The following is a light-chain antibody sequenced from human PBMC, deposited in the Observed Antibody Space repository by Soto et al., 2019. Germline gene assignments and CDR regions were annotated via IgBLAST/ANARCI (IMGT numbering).Light chain of an antibody. CDR2: EVS. CDR1: SSDVGDYNF. V-gene: IGLV2-14*03. CDR3: SSHTTSSIWV. J-gene: IGLJ3*02. Sequence: QSALTQPASVSGSPGQSITISCTGTSSDVGDYNFVSWYQQLPGKAPKLMMYEVSHRPSGVSNRFSGSKSDNTASLTISGLLAEDEAHYYCSSHTTSSIWVFGGGTKVTVL.